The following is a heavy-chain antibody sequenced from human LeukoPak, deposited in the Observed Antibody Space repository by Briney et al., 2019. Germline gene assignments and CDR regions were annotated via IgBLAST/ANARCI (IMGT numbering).Heavy chain of an antibody. CDR1: GGSISSSSYY. CDR3: ARDRHYYDSSGYYAGFDY. CDR2: IYYSGST. V-gene: IGHV4-39*07. Sequence: SETLSLTCTVSGGSISSSSYYWGWIRQPPGKGLEWIGGIYYSGSTNYNPSLKSRVTISVDTSKNQFSLKLSSVTAADTAVYYCARDRHYYDSSGYYAGFDYWGQGTLVTVSS. J-gene: IGHJ4*02. D-gene: IGHD3-22*01.